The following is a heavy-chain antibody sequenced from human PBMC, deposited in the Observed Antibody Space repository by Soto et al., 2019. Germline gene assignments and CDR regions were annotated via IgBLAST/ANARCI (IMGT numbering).Heavy chain of an antibody. J-gene: IGHJ5*02. CDR3: AIAQPGIAGAGTGGGGRCFAP. CDR2: IYHSGST. V-gene: IGHV4-4*02. CDR1: GGSISSSNW. Sequence: SETLSLTCAVSGGSISSSNWWSWVRQPPGKGLEWIGEIYHSGSTNYNPSLKSRVTISVDKSKNQFSLKLSSVTAADTAVYYCAIAQPGIAGAGTGGGGRCFAPWGQGTLSPSPQ. D-gene: IGHD6-19*01.